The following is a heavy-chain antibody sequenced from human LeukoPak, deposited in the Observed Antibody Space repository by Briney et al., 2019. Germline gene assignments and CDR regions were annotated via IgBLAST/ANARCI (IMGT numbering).Heavy chain of an antibody. CDR2: IYYSGST. V-gene: IGHV4-39*01. CDR3: ARQFYDYWNAPCSQPYYFDL. Sequence: SETLSLTCTVSGGSISDNNYFWGWIRQPPGKGLEWIGSIYYSGSTYSNPALRSRVTISMDTSRRQFSLRLTSVTAADTAVYFCARQFYDYWNAPCSQPYYFDLWGQGTLVAVSS. CDR1: GGSISDNNYF. D-gene: IGHD3-3*01. J-gene: IGHJ4*02.